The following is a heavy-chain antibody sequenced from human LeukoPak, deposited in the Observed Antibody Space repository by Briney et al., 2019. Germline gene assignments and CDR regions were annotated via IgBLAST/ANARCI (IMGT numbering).Heavy chain of an antibody. J-gene: IGHJ4*02. D-gene: IGHD3-3*01. Sequence: PSQTLSLTCAVSGGSISSSSYYWGWIRQPPGKGLEWIGSIYYSGSTYYNPSLKSRVTISVDTSKNQFSLKLSSVTAADTAVYYCARLNPRYYDFWSGSSYYFDYWGQGTLVTVSS. CDR1: GGSISSSSYY. CDR3: ARLNPRYYDFWSGSSYYFDY. CDR2: IYYSGST. V-gene: IGHV4-39*01.